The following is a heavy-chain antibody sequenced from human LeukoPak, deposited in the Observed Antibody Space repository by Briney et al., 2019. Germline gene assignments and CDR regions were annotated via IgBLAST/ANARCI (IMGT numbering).Heavy chain of an antibody. Sequence: PSETLSLTCTVSGGSISSSSYYWGWIRQPPGKGLEWIGSIYYSGSTYYNPSLKSRVTISIDTAKNQFSLKLSSVSAADTSFYYCARVSHGVHRYFDLWGRGTLVTDSS. CDR1: GGSISSSSYY. CDR3: ARVSHGVHRYFDL. D-gene: IGHD2-8*01. V-gene: IGHV4-39*07. CDR2: IYYSGST. J-gene: IGHJ2*01.